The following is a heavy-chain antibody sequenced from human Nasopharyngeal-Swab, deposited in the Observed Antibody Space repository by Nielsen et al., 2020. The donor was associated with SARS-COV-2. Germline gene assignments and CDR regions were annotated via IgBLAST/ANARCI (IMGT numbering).Heavy chain of an antibody. Sequence: ASVKVSCKVSGDTLTELSMHWGRQAPGKGLEWMGGFDPRDGQTVYAQKFQGRVTMTEDTSTDTAYMELSGLTSDDTAVYYCATDRRWNYYYGMEVWGQGTTVTVSS. CDR2: FDPRDGQT. CDR1: GDTLTELS. D-gene: IGHD2-15*01. V-gene: IGHV1-24*01. CDR3: ATDRRWNYYYGMEV. J-gene: IGHJ6*02.